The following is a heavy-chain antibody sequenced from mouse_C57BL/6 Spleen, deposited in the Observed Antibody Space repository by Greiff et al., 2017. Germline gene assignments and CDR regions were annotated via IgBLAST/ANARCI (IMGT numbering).Heavy chain of an antibody. D-gene: IGHD2-1*01. CDR3: DRIEVANYYY. J-gene: IGHJ2*01. CDR2: IYIGNGYT. V-gene: IGHV1-58*01. CDR1: GYTFTSYG. Sequence: VQLQQSGAELVRPGSSVKMSCKASGYTFTSYGINWVKQGPGQGLEWIGYIYIGNGYTEYTEKFKGKATLTSDTASSTAYMQLSSLTSEDSAIYVCDRIEVANYYYWGQGTTLTVSS.